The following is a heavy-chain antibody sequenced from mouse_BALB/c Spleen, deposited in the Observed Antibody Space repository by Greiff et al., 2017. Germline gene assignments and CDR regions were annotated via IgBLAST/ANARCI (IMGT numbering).Heavy chain of an antibody. CDR1: GYTFSSYW. Sequence: QVQLQQSGAELMKPGASVKISCKATGYTFSSYWIEWVKQRPGHGLEWIGEILPGSGSTNYNEKFKGKATITADTSSNTAYLQLSSLTSEDTAVYYCARSRDYFDYWGQGTTLTVSS. CDR2: ILPGSGST. CDR3: ARSRDYFDY. J-gene: IGHJ2*01. V-gene: IGHV1-9*01.